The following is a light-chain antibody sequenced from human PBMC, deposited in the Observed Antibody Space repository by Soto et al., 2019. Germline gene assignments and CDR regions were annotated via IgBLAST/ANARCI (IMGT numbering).Light chain of an antibody. V-gene: IGKV3-15*01. J-gene: IGKJ4*01. CDR1: QSVATN. Sequence: EIVMTQFPATLSVSPGERAALSCRASQSVATNLAWYQQKPGQAPRLLMYGASTRATGMPATFSGSGSGTEFILTISSLQSEDFAVYYCQQYHKWPLTFGGGTKGDIK. CDR2: GAS. CDR3: QQYHKWPLT.